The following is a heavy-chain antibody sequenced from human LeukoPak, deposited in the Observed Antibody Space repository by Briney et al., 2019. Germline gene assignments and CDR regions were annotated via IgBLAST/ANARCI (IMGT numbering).Heavy chain of an antibody. CDR1: GGSISIYY. CDR3: ARIEDYGGNSVNY. Sequence: PSETLSLTCTVSGGSISIYYWSWIRQPPGKGLEWIGYIYYSGTTNYNPSLKSRVTISVDTSKNQFSLKLSSVTAADTAVYYCARIEDYGGNSVNYWGQGTLVTVSS. J-gene: IGHJ4*02. CDR2: IYYSGTT. D-gene: IGHD4-23*01. V-gene: IGHV4-59*01.